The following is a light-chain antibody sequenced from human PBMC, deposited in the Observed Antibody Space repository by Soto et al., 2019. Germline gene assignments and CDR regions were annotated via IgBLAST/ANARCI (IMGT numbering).Light chain of an antibody. V-gene: IGLV4-69*01. J-gene: IGLJ2*01. Sequence: QSVLTQSPSASASLGASVKLTCTLSSGHSSYAIAWHQQQPEKGPRYLMKLSSDGSHSKGDGIPDRFSGSSSGAERYLTISSLKSEDEADYYCQTWDTGARVVFGGGTQLTVL. CDR1: SGHSSYA. CDR2: LSSDGSH. CDR3: QTWDTGARVV.